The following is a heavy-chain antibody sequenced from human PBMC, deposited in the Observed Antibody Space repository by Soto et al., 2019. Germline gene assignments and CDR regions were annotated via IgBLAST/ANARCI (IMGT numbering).Heavy chain of an antibody. CDR3: ARLGRNYYEGMDV. V-gene: IGHV5-51*01. J-gene: IGHJ6*02. CDR1: GYSFTSYW. CDR2: IYPGDSDT. Sequence: GASLKISCKGSGYSFTSYWIGWVRQMPGKGLEWMGIIYPGDSDTRYNTSFQSHVTISADKSISTAYLQWSSLKASDTAMYYGARLGRNYYEGMDVWGQGTTVTVSS.